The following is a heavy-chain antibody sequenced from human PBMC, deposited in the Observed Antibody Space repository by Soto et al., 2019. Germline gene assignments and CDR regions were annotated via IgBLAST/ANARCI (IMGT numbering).Heavy chain of an antibody. Sequence: LSLTCAVSGGSISSSNWWSWVRQPPGKGLEWIGEIYHSGSTNYNPSLKSRVTISVDKSKNQFSLKLSSVTAADTAVYYCARVPLVAYYDSSDYWGQGTLVTVSS. J-gene: IGHJ4*02. CDR2: IYHSGST. V-gene: IGHV4-4*02. CDR3: ARVPLVAYYDSSDY. D-gene: IGHD3-22*01. CDR1: GGSISSSNW.